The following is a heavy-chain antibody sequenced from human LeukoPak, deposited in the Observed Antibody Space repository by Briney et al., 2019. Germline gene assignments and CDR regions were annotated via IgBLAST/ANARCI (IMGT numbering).Heavy chain of an antibody. Sequence: LQTLSLTCTVSGGSISSGGYYWSWIRQHPGKGLEWIGYIYYSGSTYYNPSLKSRVTISVDTSKNQFSLKLSSVTAADTAVYYCARGVLLRSFDNWGQGTLDTVSS. D-gene: IGHD3-10*02. J-gene: IGHJ4*02. CDR1: GGSISSGGYY. V-gene: IGHV4-31*03. CDR2: IYYSGST. CDR3: ARGVLLRSFDN.